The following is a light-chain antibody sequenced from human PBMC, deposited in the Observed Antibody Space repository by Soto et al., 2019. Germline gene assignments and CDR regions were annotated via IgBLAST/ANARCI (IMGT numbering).Light chain of an antibody. Sequence: QSLVTQPATGSWAPVQSSTPSCTGTSRDVGGYNYDSWYQQHPGKAPRLMIYDVSNRPSGVSNRFSGSKSGNTASLTISGLQAEDEADYYCSSYTSSSTLDVFGTGTKVTVL. V-gene: IGLV2-14*01. CDR3: SSYTSSSTLDV. J-gene: IGLJ1*01. CDR2: DVS. CDR1: SRDVGGYNY.